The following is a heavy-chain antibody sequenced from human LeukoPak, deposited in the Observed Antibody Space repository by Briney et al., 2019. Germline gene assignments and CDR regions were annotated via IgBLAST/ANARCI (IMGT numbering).Heavy chain of an antibody. CDR2: ISWNSGSI. Sequence: GGSLRLSCAATGFTFDDYAMHWVRQAPGKGLEWVSGISWNSGSIGYADSVKGRFTISRDNAKNSLYLLMNSLRAEDTALYYCAKSPITFGGVIDNAPFDYWGQGTLVTVSS. J-gene: IGHJ4*02. CDR3: AKSPITFGGVIDNAPFDY. D-gene: IGHD3-16*02. CDR1: GFTFDDYA. V-gene: IGHV3-9*01.